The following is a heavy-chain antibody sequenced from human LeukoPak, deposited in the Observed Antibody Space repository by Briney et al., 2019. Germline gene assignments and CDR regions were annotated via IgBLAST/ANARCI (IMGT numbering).Heavy chain of an antibody. CDR1: GGSISSYY. J-gene: IGHJ4*02. CDR3: ARESTWCSGGSCPHGKIDY. V-gene: IGHV4-59*01. Sequence: SETLSLTCTVSGGSISSYYWSWIRQPPGKGLEWIGYIYYSGSTNYNPSLKSRVTISVDTSKNQFSLKLSSVTAADTAVYYCARESTWCSGGSCPHGKIDYWGQGTLVTVSS. D-gene: IGHD2-15*01. CDR2: IYYSGST.